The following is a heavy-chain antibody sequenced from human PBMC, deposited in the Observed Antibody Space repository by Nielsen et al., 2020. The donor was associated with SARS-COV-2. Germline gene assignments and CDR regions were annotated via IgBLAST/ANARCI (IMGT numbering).Heavy chain of an antibody. CDR3: AREGITMVRGVHYYYGMDV. CDR2: IWCDGSNK. V-gene: IGHV3-33*01. D-gene: IGHD3-10*01. Sequence: VRQAPGKGLEWVAVIWCDGSNKYYADSVKGRFTISRDNSKNTLYLQMNSLRAEDTAVYYCAREGITMVRGVHYYYGMDVWGQGTTVTVSS. J-gene: IGHJ6*02.